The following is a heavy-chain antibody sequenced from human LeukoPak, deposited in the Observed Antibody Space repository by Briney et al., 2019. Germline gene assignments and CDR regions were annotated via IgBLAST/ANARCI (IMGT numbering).Heavy chain of an antibody. D-gene: IGHD4/OR15-4a*01. CDR3: ARMGAIAGASANPDY. Sequence: GGSLRLSCAASGFTFSSYSMNWVRQAPGKGLEWVSSISSSGSYIYYADSVKGRFTISRDNAKNSLYLQMNSLRAEDTAVYYCARMGAIAGASANPDYWGQGTLVTVSS. V-gene: IGHV3-21*01. J-gene: IGHJ4*02. CDR1: GFTFSSYS. CDR2: ISSSGSYI.